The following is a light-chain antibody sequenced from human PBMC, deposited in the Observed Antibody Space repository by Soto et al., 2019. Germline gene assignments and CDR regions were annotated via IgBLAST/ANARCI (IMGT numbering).Light chain of an antibody. CDR1: QSISSSY. CDR3: QQHGTSPPYT. J-gene: IGKJ2*01. CDR2: GAS. Sequence: EIVLTQSPGTLSLSPGERATLSCRASQSISSSYLAWYQQKPGQAPRLLIYGASSRATGIPDRFSGSGSGTEVSLPISRLEHEDSAVYYCQQHGTSPPYTFGQGTKLEIK. V-gene: IGKV3-20*01.